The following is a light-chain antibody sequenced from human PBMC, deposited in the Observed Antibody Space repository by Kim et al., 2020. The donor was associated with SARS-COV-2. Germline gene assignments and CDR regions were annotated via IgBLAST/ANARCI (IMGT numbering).Light chain of an antibody. V-gene: IGLV1-47*01. CDR2: RNN. J-gene: IGLJ3*02. CDR1: GSTIVNNY. Sequence: GQGVTISCYGSGSTIVNNYVTWYQQLPGTAPKLRIYRNNQRPSGVPDRFSGSKSGTSASLAISGLRSEDEADYYCAAWDDSLSGGVFGGGTQLTVL. CDR3: AAWDDSLSGGV.